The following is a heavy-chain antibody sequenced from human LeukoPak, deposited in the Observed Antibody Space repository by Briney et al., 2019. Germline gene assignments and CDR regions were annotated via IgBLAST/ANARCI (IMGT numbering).Heavy chain of an antibody. Sequence: NPSETLSLTCAVYGVSFSGYYWSWIRQPPGKGLEWIGEINHSGSTNYNPSLKSRVTISVDTSKNQFSLKLSSVTAADTAVYYCARVVPAATYYYYYYGMDVWGQGTTVTVSS. CDR2: INHSGST. CDR1: GVSFSGYY. J-gene: IGHJ6*02. D-gene: IGHD2-2*01. CDR3: ARVVPAATYYYYYYGMDV. V-gene: IGHV4-34*01.